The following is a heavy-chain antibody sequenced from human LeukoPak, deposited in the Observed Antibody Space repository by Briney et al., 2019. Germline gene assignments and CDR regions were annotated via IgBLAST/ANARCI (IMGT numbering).Heavy chain of an antibody. CDR3: ARDLGHYYDSKKAYFQH. CDR1: GYTLTELS. V-gene: IGHV1-24*01. Sequence: ASVKVSCKVSGYTLTELSMHWVRQAPGKGLEWMGGFDPEDGETIYAQKFQGRVTMTGDTSTDTAYMELSSLRSEDTAVYYCARDLGHYYDSKKAYFQHWGQGTLVTVSS. J-gene: IGHJ1*01. D-gene: IGHD3-22*01. CDR2: FDPEDGET.